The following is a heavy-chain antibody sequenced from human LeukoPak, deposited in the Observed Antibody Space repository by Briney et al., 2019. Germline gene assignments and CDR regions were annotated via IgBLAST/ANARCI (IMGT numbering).Heavy chain of an antibody. V-gene: IGHV5-51*01. D-gene: IGHD2-2*01. Sequence: PGESLKISSRGSGYRFNTYWIGWVRQMPRKGLEWMGIIHPGDSDTRYTPSFQGQVTLSADKSINTAYLQWSSLKASDTAMYYCARRQGCSSTSCPPYYWGQGHLVTVSP. CDR1: GYRFNTYW. J-gene: IGHJ4*02. CDR3: ARRQGCSSTSCPPYY. CDR2: IHPGDSDT.